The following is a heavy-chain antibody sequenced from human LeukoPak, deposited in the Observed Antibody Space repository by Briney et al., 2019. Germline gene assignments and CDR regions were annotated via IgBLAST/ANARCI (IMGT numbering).Heavy chain of an antibody. D-gene: IGHD6-19*01. CDR1: GFTFSSYA. V-gene: IGHV3-23*01. CDR3: ARAEQWLGTSDY. J-gene: IGHJ4*02. CDR2: ICGSGGST. Sequence: QPGGSLRLSCAASGFTFSSYAMSWVRQAPGKGLEWVSAICGSGGSTYYADSVKGRFTISRDNSKNTLYLQMNSLRAEDTAVYYCARAEQWLGTSDYWGQGTLVTVSS.